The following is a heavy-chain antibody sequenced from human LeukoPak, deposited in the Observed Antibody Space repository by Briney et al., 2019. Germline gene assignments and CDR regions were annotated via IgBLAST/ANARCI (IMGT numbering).Heavy chain of an antibody. V-gene: IGHV4-34*01. CDR2: INHSGST. CDR1: GGSFSGYY. Sequence: SETLSLTCAVYGGSFSGYYWSWIRQPPGKGLEWIGEINHSGSTNYNPSLKSRVTISVDTSKNQFSLKLSPVTAADTAVYYCARGGHLYYYDSSGYYRWGQGTLVTVSS. CDR3: ARGGHLYYYDSSGYYR. D-gene: IGHD3-22*01. J-gene: IGHJ4*02.